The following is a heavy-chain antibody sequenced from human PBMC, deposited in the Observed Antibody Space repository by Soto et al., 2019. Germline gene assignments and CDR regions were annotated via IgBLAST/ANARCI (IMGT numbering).Heavy chain of an antibody. D-gene: IGHD6-13*01. J-gene: IGHJ4*02. CDR2: GKGDGRVT. CDR3: ATSAAAPGNN. V-gene: IGHV3-7*03. Sequence: GGSLRLSCAASGFTFRSYWMSWVRQAPGKGLEWVANGKGDGRVTYYVDSVKGRFTISRDTAKDSFYLQMNSLRAEDTAAYYSATSAAAPGNNWGQGTLVTVPS. CDR1: GFTFRSYW.